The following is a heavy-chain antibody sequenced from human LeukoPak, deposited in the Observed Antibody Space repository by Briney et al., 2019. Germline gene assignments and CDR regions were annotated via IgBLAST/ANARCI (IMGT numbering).Heavy chain of an antibody. CDR3: ATRQSSGWPGGAFDI. J-gene: IGHJ3*02. D-gene: IGHD6-19*01. CDR2: IIPIFGTA. V-gene: IGHV1-69*13. CDR1: GGTFSSYA. Sequence: ASVKVSCKASGGTFSSYAISWVRQAPGQGLEWMGGIIPIFGTANYAQKFQGRVTITADESTSTAYMELSSLRSEDTAVYYCATRQSSGWPGGAFDIWGQGTMVTVSS.